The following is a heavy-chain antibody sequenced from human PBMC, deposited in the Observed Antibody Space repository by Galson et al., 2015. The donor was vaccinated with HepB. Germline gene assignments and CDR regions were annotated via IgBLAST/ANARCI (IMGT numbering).Heavy chain of an antibody. J-gene: IGHJ6*03. CDR3: ARDQQLAYYYYYMDV. CDR2: INAGNGNT. Sequence: SVEVSCKASGYTFTSYAMHWVRQAPGQRLEWMGWINAGNGNTKYSQKFQGRVTITRDTSASTAYMELSSLRSEDTAVYYCARDQQLAYYYYYMDVWGKGTTVTVSS. CDR1: GYTFTSYA. V-gene: IGHV1-3*01. D-gene: IGHD6-13*01.